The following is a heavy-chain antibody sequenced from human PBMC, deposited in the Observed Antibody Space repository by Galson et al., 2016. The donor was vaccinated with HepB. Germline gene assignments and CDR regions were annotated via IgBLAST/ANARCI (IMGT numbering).Heavy chain of an antibody. J-gene: IGHJ6*02. V-gene: IGHV4-39*01. Sequence: SETLSLTCTVSGGSIRTSTSYWGWIRQPPGKGLEWIGSIYFTGSTYYNPSLKSRVTISVDTSKNQFSLRLSSVTAADTAVYYCARHAPRAYSGYDYPPEGSPYYLSGLDVWGQGTTVTVSS. D-gene: IGHD5-12*01. CDR1: GGSIRTSTSY. CDR3: ARHAPRAYSGYDYPPEGSPYYLSGLDV. CDR2: IYFTGST.